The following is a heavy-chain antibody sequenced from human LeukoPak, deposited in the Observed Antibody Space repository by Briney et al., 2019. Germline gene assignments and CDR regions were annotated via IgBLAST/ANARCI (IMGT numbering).Heavy chain of an antibody. J-gene: IGHJ4*02. CDR2: IWYDGSNK. CDR3: ARGVTPRGGNFDY. CDR1: EFTFSSYG. Sequence: PGGSLRLSCAASEFTFSSYGMHWVRQAPGKGLEWVAVIWYDGSNKYYADSVKGRFTISRDNSKNTLYLQMNSLRAEDTAVYYCARGVTPRGGNFDYWGQGTLVTVSS. V-gene: IGHV3-33*01. D-gene: IGHD2-21*02.